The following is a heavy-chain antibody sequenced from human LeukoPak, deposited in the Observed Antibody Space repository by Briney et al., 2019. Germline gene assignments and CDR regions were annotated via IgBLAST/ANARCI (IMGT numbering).Heavy chain of an antibody. CDR3: ARSLGVAVAGTDYYGMDV. D-gene: IGHD6-19*01. J-gene: IGHJ6*02. CDR2: INPSSGGT. CDR1: GFTFTGYY. Sequence: GASVKVSCKASGFTFTGYYIHWVRQAAGQRPEWMGWINPSSGGTDYAQKFQGWVTMTRDTSISTAYMELSRLRSDDTAVYYCARSLGVAVAGTDYYGMDVWGQGTTVTVSS. V-gene: IGHV1-2*04.